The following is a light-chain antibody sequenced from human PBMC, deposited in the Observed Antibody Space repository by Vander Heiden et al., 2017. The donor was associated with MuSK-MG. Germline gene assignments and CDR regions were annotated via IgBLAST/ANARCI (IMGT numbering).Light chain of an antibody. CDR1: QRISNY. Sequence: IQMTQSPSSPSAYVGDRVTITCRASQRISNYLNWYQQKPGKSPELLIAAATRLQTGVPSSFSGGGSGTDFTLSISRLQPEDFATYYCHQADSSPATFGQGTKVEIK. CDR3: HQADSSPAT. V-gene: IGKV1-39*01. CDR2: AAT. J-gene: IGKJ2*01.